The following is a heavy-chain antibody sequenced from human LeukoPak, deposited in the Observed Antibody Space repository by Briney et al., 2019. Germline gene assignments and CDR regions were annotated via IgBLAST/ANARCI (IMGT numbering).Heavy chain of an antibody. J-gene: IGHJ4*02. Sequence: PGGSLRLSCAASGFTFDTHDMHWVRRAPGKGLEWVGVASRDGVRQNYRDSVEGRFTISRDQSDNTLFLQMNSLRPEDTAVYYCAKEQSSGYYRTADYWGQGTLVTVSS. CDR2: ASRDGVRQ. CDR3: AKEQSSGYYRTADY. V-gene: IGHV3-30*18. D-gene: IGHD6-19*01. CDR1: GFTFDTHD.